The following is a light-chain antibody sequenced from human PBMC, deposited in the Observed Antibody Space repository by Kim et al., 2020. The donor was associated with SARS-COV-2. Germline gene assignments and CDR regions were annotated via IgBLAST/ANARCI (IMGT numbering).Light chain of an antibody. V-gene: IGKV1-17*03. CDR3: LQYNRYPFT. CDR1: QGFSDF. J-gene: IGKJ5*01. Sequence: ASVGDRVTICCRASQGFSDFLAWFQLKPGKVPKRLIFAASTLQSGAPSRFSGSGSGTEFTLTISSLQPEDFATYYCLQYNRYPFTFGPGTRLEIK. CDR2: AAS.